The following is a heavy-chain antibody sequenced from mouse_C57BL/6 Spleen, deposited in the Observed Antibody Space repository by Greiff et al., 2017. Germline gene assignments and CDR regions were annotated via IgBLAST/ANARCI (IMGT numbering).Heavy chain of an antibody. CDR2: IDPSDSYT. CDR1: GYTFTSYW. J-gene: IGHJ4*01. CDR3: ARSLFITTVVANAMDY. D-gene: IGHD1-1*01. V-gene: IGHV1-69*01. Sequence: QVQLQQPGAELVMPGASVKLSCKASGYTFTSYWMHWVKQRPGQGLEWIGEIDPSDSYTNYNQKFKGKSTLAVDKSSSHAYMQLSSLTSEDSAVYYCARSLFITTVVANAMDYWGQGTSVTVSS.